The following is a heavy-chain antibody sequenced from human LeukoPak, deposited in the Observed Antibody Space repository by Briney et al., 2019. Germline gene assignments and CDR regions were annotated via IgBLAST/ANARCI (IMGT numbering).Heavy chain of an antibody. CDR2: INHSGST. D-gene: IGHD6-13*01. CDR3: ARDRSSSWYLGWFDP. J-gene: IGHJ5*02. CDR1: GGSISSGSYY. V-gene: IGHV4-61*09. Sequence: SQTLSLTCTVSGGSISSGSYYWGWIRQPAGKGLEWIGEINHSGSTNYNPSLKSRVTISVDTSKNQFSLKLSSVTAADTAVYYCARDRSSSWYLGWFDPWGQGTLVTVSS.